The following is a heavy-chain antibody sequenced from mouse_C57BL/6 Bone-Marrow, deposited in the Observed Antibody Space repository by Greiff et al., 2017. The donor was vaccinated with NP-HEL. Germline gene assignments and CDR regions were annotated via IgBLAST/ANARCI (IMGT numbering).Heavy chain of an antibody. D-gene: IGHD1-1*01. Sequence: EVMLVESGGGLVKPGGSLKLSCAASGFTFSDYGMHWVRQAPEKGLEWVAYISSGSSTIYYADTVKGRFTISRDNAKNTLFLQMTSLRSEDTAMYYCAREDYGSSYEAYWGQGTLVTVSA. CDR3: AREDYGSSYEAY. CDR2: ISSGSSTI. CDR1: GFTFSDYG. J-gene: IGHJ3*01. V-gene: IGHV5-17*01.